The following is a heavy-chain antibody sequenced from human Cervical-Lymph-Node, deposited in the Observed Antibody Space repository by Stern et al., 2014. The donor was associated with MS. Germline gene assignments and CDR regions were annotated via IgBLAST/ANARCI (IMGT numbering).Heavy chain of an antibody. Sequence: EMQLVESGGGLVQPGGSLRLSCAASEFTFSRYWMSWVRQAPGKGLEWVATIKQDGSEKYYVDSVEGRFTISRDNAQTSLYLQMNSLRVEDTAVYYCARDAPSTCRDCQNWFDPWGQGTLVTVSS. CDR2: IKQDGSEK. D-gene: IGHD2-21*02. CDR3: ARDAPSTCRDCQNWFDP. J-gene: IGHJ5*02. V-gene: IGHV3-7*01. CDR1: EFTFSRYW.